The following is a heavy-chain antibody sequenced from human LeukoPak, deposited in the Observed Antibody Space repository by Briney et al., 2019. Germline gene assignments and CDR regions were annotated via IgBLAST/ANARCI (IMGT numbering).Heavy chain of an antibody. CDR2: IHRSGNT. V-gene: IGHV4-4*07. Sequence: SETLSLTCTVSGGSISTYSWSWIRQPAGNALEWLGRIHRSGNTNYHPTLKSRVTMSVDTSKNQFSLKLNTVTAADTAVYYCARGSGGGSGSYYKDHYYGMDVWGPGTTVTVS. D-gene: IGHD3-10*01. CDR3: ARGSGGGSGSYYKDHYYGMDV. CDR1: GGSISTYS. J-gene: IGHJ6*02.